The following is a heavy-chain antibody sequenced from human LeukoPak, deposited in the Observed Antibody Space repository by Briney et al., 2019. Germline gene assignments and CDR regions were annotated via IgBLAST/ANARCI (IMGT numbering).Heavy chain of an antibody. CDR2: ISSSSSTI. Sequence: QSGGSLRLSCAASGFTFSSYSMNWVRQAPGKGLEWVSYISSSSSTIYYADSVKGRFTISRDNAKNSLYLQMNSLRAEDTAVYYCARASIFDCMDVWGKGTTVTVSS. CDR1: GFTFSSYS. V-gene: IGHV3-48*04. CDR3: ARASIFDCMDV. J-gene: IGHJ6*03. D-gene: IGHD3-3*01.